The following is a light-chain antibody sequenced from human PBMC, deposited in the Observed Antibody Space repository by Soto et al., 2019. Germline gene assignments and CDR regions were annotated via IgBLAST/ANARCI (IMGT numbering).Light chain of an antibody. CDR2: EVS. V-gene: IGLV2-14*01. CDR3: SSYTSSSTLFDV. Sequence: QSALTQPASVSGSPGQSITISCTGTSSDVGGYNYVSWYQQHPGKAPKLMIYEVSHRPSGVSNRFSGSKSGNTASLTISGLQAEDEADYYCSSYTSSSTLFDVFGTGTKLTVL. J-gene: IGLJ1*01. CDR1: SSDVGGYNY.